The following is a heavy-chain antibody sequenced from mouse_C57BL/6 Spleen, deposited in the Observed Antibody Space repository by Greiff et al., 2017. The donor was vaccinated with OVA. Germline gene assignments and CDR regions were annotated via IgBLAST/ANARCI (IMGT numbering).Heavy chain of an antibody. Sequence: EVMLVESGEGLVKPGGSLKLSCAASGFTFSSYAMSWVRQTPEQRLEWVAYISSGGDYINYADTVKGRFTISRDNARNTRYLQMSSRKSEDKAMYYCTINWDDAMDYWGQGTSVTVSS. D-gene: IGHD4-1*02. CDR3: TINWDDAMDY. J-gene: IGHJ4*01. CDR1: GFTFSSYA. V-gene: IGHV5-9-1*02. CDR2: ISSGGDYI.